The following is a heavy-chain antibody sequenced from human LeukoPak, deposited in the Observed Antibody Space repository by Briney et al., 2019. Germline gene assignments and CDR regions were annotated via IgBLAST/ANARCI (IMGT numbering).Heavy chain of an antibody. CDR2: IYHTGST. D-gene: IGHD6-19*01. V-gene: IGHV4-59*01. CDR3: ARDSRGSGWDYWSFDL. Sequence: SETLSLTCTVSGGSLSSYYWTWIRQPPGKGLEWIGYIYHTGSTHYNPSLKSRVTISVDTSKNQFSLNLSSVTAADTAVYYCARDSRGSGWDYWSFDLWGRGTLITVSS. J-gene: IGHJ2*01. CDR1: GGSLSSYY.